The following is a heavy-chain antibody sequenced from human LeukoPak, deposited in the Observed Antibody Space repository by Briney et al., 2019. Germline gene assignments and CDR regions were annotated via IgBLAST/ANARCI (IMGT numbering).Heavy chain of an antibody. CDR1: SDSISDYY. J-gene: IGHJ5*02. Sequence: SETLSLTCTVSSDSISDYYWGWIRQPPGKGLEWIGYISYSGGVSYSPSLKPPVTLSLDTSKNQVSLKLSSVTAADTAIYYCVRVHYSSGSLSSWFDPWGRGILVTVSS. D-gene: IGHD3-10*01. V-gene: IGHV4-59*08. CDR2: ISYSGGV. CDR3: VRVHYSSGSLSSWFDP.